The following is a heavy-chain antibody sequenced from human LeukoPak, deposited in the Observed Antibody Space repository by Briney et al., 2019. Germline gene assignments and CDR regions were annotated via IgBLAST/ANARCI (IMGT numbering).Heavy chain of an antibody. J-gene: IGHJ3*02. CDR3: AREKGYGDYGDAFDI. CDR2: ISSSGSTM. D-gene: IGHD4-17*01. Sequence: GGSLRLSCAASGFTFSSYEMNWVRQAPGKGLEGVSYISSSGSTMYYAESVKGRFTISRDNAKNSLYLQMNSLRAEDTAVYYCAREKGYGDYGDAFDIWGQGTMVTVSS. CDR1: GFTFSSYE. V-gene: IGHV3-48*03.